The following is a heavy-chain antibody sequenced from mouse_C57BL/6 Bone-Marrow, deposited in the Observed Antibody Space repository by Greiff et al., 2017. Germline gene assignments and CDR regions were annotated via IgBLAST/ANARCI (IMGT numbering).Heavy chain of an antibody. CDR1: GYTFTDYY. J-gene: IGHJ3*01. CDR3: ARKGLGRWFAY. V-gene: IGHV1-26*01. D-gene: IGHD4-1*01. CDR2: INPNNGGT. Sequence: VQLQQSGPELVKPGASVKISCKASGYTFTDYYMNWVKQSHGKSLEWIGDINPNNGGTSYNQKFKGKATLTVDKSSSTAYMELRSLTSEDSAVYYCARKGLGRWFAYWGQGTLVTVSA.